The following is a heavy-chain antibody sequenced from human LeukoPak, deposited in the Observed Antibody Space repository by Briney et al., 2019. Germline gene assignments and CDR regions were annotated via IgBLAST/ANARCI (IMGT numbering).Heavy chain of an antibody. Sequence: GGSLRLSCAASGFTFDDYGMSWVRQAPGKGLEWVSGINWNGGSTGYADSVKGRFTISRDNAKNSLYLQMNSLRAEDTALYYCARDQFGVIIVTSQYYFDYWGQGTLITVSS. D-gene: IGHD3-3*01. CDR1: GFTFDDYG. V-gene: IGHV3-20*04. CDR2: INWNGGST. J-gene: IGHJ4*02. CDR3: ARDQFGVIIVTSQYYFDY.